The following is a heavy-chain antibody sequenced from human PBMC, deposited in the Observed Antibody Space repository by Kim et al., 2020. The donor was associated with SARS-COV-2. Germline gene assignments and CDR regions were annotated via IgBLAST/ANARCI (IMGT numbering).Heavy chain of an antibody. V-gene: IGHV3-23*01. CDR3: ARQRGYDFDM. D-gene: IGHD1-1*01. Sequence: KTYYAASVGGRFTISRDNSKNALYVQMNSLRAEDTALYYCARQRGYDFDMWGQGTMVTVSS. J-gene: IGHJ3*02. CDR2: KT.